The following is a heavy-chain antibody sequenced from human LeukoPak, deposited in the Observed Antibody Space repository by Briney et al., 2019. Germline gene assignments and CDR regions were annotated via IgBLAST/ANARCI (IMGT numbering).Heavy chain of an antibody. CDR3: ARDSRDAYYYYYMDV. V-gene: IGHV4-59*11. D-gene: IGHD2-21*02. CDR1: GGSISNHY. J-gene: IGHJ6*03. Sequence: SETLSLTCTVPGGSISNHYWSWIRQPPGKGLEWIGYIYYSGSTNYNPSLKSRVTISVDTSKNQFSLKLSSVTAADTAVYYCARDSRDAYYYYYMDVWGKGTTVTVSS. CDR2: IYYSGST.